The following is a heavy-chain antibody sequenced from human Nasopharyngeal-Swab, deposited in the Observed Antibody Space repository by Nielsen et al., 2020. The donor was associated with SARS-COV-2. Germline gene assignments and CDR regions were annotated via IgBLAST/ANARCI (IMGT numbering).Heavy chain of an antibody. CDR3: AREGIDAFDI. CDR1: GLPFSAYG. V-gene: IGHV3-30*02. CDR2: IAYDGRTK. Sequence: GAPRLSLAAAGLPFSAYGLPWGRQAPGRGLEWLTFIAYDGRTKYSADSVRGRFTVSRDNSKSTLHLQMSSLRAEDTATYYCAREGIDAFDIWGQGTMVTVSS. J-gene: IGHJ3*02. D-gene: IGHD2/OR15-2a*01.